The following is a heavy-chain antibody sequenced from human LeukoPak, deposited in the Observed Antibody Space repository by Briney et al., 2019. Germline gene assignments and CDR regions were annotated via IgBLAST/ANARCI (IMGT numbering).Heavy chain of an antibody. CDR1: DGSINSYY. J-gene: IGHJ6*02. D-gene: IGHD1-26*01. CDR3: ARGRSNYYGMDV. CDR2: ICYNGNT. V-gene: IGHV4-59*01. Sequence: SETLSLTCSVSDGSINSYYWNWIRRPPGKGLEWIGYICYNGNTNYSPSLKSRVTMSVDTSKNLFSLKVSSVTAADTAVYYCARGRSNYYGMDVWGQGTTVTVSS.